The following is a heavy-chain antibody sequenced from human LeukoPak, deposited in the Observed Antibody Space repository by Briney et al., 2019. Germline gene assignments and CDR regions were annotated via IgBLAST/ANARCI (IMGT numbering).Heavy chain of an antibody. V-gene: IGHV1-18*01. D-gene: IGHD6-19*01. CDR3: ARDTRYSSGRYNWFDP. CDR1: GYTFTSYG. Sequence: ASVKVSCKASGYTFTSYGISWVRQAPGQGLEYMGWISAYNGNTNYAQKLQGRVTMTTDTSTSTAYMELRSLRSDDTAVYYCARDTRYSSGRYNWFDPWGQGTLVTVSS. CDR2: ISAYNGNT. J-gene: IGHJ5*02.